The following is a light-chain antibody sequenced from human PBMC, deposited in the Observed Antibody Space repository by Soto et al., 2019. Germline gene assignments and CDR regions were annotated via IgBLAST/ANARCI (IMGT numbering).Light chain of an antibody. Sequence: QAVVTQEPSLTVSPGGTVTLTCASSTGAVTSGYYPNWFQQKPGQAPRALIYSKSNKHSWTPARFSGSLLGGKAALTLSGVQPEDEAEYYCLLYDGGAWVFGGGTKLTVL. CDR2: SKS. CDR1: TGAVTSGYY. CDR3: LLYDGGAWV. J-gene: IGLJ3*02. V-gene: IGLV7-43*01.